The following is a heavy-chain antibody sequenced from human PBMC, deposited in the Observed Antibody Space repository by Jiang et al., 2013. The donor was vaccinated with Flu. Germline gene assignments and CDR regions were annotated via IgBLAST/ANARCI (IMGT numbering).Heavy chain of an antibody. CDR2: IYYSGST. D-gene: IGHD6-6*01. J-gene: IGHJ4*02. Sequence: SLTCTVSGGSISSYYWSWIRQPPGKGLEWIGYIYYSGSTNYNPSLKSRVTISVDTSKNQFSLKLSSVTAADTAVYYCARSLYSSSPHYFDYWGQGTLVTVSS. CDR3: ARSLYSSSPHYFDY. CDR1: GGSISSYY. V-gene: IGHV4-59*01.